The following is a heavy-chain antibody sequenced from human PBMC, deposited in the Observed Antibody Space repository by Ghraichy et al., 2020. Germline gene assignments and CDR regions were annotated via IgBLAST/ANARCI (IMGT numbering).Heavy chain of an antibody. CDR3: ARASNFYYYYYYMDV. J-gene: IGHJ6*03. V-gene: IGHV4-59*01. CDR2: IYYSGST. CDR1: GGSISSYY. D-gene: IGHD4-11*01. Sequence: GSLRLSCTVSGGSISSYYWSWIRQPPGKGLEWIGYIYYSGSTNYNPSLKSRVTISVDTSKNQFSLKLSSVTAADTAVYYCARASNFYYYYYYMDVWGKGTTVTVSS.